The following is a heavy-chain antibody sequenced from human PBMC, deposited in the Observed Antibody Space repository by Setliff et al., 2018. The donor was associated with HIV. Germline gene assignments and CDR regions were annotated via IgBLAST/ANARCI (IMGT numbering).Heavy chain of an antibody. CDR2: ISISKGKT. D-gene: IGHD4-17*01. J-gene: IGHJ6*02. CDR1: GYTFTNYA. V-gene: IGHV1-18*01. Sequence: ASVKVSCKASGYTFTNYAINWVRQAPGRGLEWMGWISISKGKTDYAQKFQGRVIMTTDTSTSTAYMELSGLRSEDTAVYYCAKDDYGDYGSSYYFGMDVWGQGTTVTSP. CDR3: AKDDYGDYGSSYYFGMDV.